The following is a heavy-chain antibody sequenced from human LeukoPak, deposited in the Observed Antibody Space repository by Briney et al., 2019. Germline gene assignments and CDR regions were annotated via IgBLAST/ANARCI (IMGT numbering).Heavy chain of an antibody. J-gene: IGHJ6*02. V-gene: IGHV1-3*01. CDR2: INACDGNT. D-gene: IGHD1-14*01. CDR1: GYTVTSYA. Sequence: ASVKVSCKASGYTVTSYAMHWVRQAPGQRREWMGGINACDGNTKYSQKCQGRVTITRDTSASTAYMELSSLRSEETAVYYCARDLDPTAYYYYYGMDVWGQGTTVTVSS. CDR3: ARDLDPTAYYYYYGMDV.